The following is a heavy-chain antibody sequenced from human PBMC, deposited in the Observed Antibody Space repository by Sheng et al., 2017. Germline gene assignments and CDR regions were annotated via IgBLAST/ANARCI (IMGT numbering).Heavy chain of an antibody. V-gene: IGHV4-39*01. CDR2: IYYTGST. CDR1: ADSINDSLYY. Sequence: QVLLLESGPGLVKPSETLSLTCNVSADSINDSLYYWGWIRQTPGRRLEWIGSIYYTGSTFYSPSLKSESPYPLNTSKSQVTLKLSSVTATDSAVYYCARQGRHHDPGGYFFNRFDPWGQGTLVT. D-gene: IGHD3-22*01. J-gene: IGHJ5*02. CDR3: ARQGRHHDPGGYFFNRFDP.